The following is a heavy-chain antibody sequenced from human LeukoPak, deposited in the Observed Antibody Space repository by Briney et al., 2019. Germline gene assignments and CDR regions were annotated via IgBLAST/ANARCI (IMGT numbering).Heavy chain of an antibody. CDR2: IKPDGSQI. J-gene: IGHJ4*02. Sequence: GGSLRLSCAASGFTLSSYWMHWVRQAPGKGLEWVANIKPDGSQIYYVDSVKGRFTISRDNAKNSLYLQMNSLRAEDTAVYYCARDLNWETYWGQGTLVTVSS. CDR1: GFTLSSYW. D-gene: IGHD7-27*01. CDR3: ARDLNWETY. V-gene: IGHV3-7*01.